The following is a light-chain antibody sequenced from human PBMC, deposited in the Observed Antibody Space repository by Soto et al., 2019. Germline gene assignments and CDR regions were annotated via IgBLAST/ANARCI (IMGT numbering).Light chain of an antibody. CDR1: QNVVTN. J-gene: IGKJ1*01. V-gene: IGKV3-15*01. CDR3: QHYNAGPPWT. Sequence: TQSPGTLSVSPGERATLSCRASQNVVTNIAWYQQKPGQAPRLLIYDTSTRAPDIPARFTGSGSGTEFPLTITSLQSEDFVVYYCQHYNAGPPWTFGPGTKVEVK. CDR2: DTS.